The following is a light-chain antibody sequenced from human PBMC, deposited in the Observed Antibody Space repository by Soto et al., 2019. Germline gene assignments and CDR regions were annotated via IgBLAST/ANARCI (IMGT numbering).Light chain of an antibody. V-gene: IGLV2-14*01. Sequence: QSALTQPASVSGSPGQSITISCTGTSSDIGGYDYVSWYQQRPGKAPKLMIYEVRYRPSGVSNRFSGSKSGNTASLTISGLQAEYEAVYYCCSYTRTSNHDFFGSGTKLTVL. J-gene: IGLJ1*01. CDR1: SSDIGGYDY. CDR2: EVR. CDR3: CSYTRTSNHDF.